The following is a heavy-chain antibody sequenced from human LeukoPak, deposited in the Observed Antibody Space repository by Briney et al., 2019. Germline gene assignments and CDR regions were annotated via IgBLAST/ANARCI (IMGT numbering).Heavy chain of an antibody. Sequence: GGSLRLSCAASGFTFSSYDMHWVRQATGKGLEWVSAIGTAGDTYYPGSVKGRFTISRENAKNSLYLQMNSLRAGDTAVYYCARGGCSGGSCYVPYYYYMDVWGKGTTVTISS. CDR2: IGTAGDT. CDR1: GFTFSSYD. CDR3: ARGGCSGGSCYVPYYYYMDV. D-gene: IGHD2-15*01. J-gene: IGHJ6*03. V-gene: IGHV3-13*01.